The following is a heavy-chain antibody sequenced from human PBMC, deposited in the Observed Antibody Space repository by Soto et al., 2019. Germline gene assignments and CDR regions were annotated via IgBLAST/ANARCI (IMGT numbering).Heavy chain of an antibody. CDR3: ARDPVEDYYYGMDV. Sequence: ASVKVSCNASGYTFTSYAMHWVRQAPGQRLEWMGWINAGNGNTKYSQKFQGRVTITRDTSASTAYMELSSLRSEDTAVYYCARDPVEDYYYGMDVWGQGTTVTVSS. CDR1: GYTFTSYA. V-gene: IGHV1-3*01. CDR2: INAGNGNT. J-gene: IGHJ6*02. D-gene: IGHD2-15*01.